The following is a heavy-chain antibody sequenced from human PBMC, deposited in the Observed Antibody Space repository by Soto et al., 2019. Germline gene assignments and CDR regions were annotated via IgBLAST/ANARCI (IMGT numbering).Heavy chain of an antibody. Sequence: PSETLSLTCAVSGGSITSGGYSWGWIRQPPGQGLEWIGYMYHSGNTYYNPSLKSRVTVSVDTSRNQFFLTLRSVTAADSAVYHCGRESGETWDYEASWGQGTPVTVSS. J-gene: IGHJ5*02. V-gene: IGHV4-30-2*01. CDR2: MYHSGNT. CDR1: GGSITSGGYS. D-gene: IGHD1-7*01. CDR3: GRESGETWDYEAS.